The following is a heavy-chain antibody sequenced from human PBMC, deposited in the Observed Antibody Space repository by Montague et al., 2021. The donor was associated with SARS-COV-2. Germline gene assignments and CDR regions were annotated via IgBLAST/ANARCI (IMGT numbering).Heavy chain of an antibody. V-gene: IGHV4-34*01. Sequence: SETLSLTCAVYGGSFSGYYWSWIRHPPATGLEWVGEISQSGRTNTNPSLKLRVIISVDTSTNQFSLKLSSVTAAATAVYDCARTGSAVGGVTVSAELDYWGQGTLVTVSS. CDR2: ISQSGRT. CDR1: GGSFSGYY. CDR3: ARTGSAVGGVTVSAELDY. J-gene: IGHJ4*02. D-gene: IGHD3-16*01.